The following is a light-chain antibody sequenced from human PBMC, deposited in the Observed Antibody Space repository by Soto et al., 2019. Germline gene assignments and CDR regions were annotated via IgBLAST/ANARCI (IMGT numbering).Light chain of an antibody. CDR1: SSNIGSNT. Sequence: QSVLTQPPSASGTPGQRVTISCSGSSSNIGSNTVNWYQQLPGTAPKLLIYNNNQRPSGVPDRFSGSKSGTSASLAISGLQSEDEADYYCAAWDHSLNGVLFGGGTKLTVL. CDR3: AAWDHSLNGVL. CDR2: NNN. J-gene: IGLJ2*01. V-gene: IGLV1-44*01.